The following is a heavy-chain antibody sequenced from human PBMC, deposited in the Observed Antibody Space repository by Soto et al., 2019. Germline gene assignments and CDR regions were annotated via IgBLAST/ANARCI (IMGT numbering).Heavy chain of an antibody. CDR3: ARWSYIDY. D-gene: IGHD3-3*01. CDR1: GFSFGSYA. CDR2: ISGSDGKT. Sequence: GGSLRLSCAASGFSFGSYALSWVRQAPGKGLEWVSTISGSDGKTFYADSVKGRFSISRDTCQNTLYLQMNSLRADDTAIYYCARWSYIDYWGQGTRVTVSS. J-gene: IGHJ4*02. V-gene: IGHV3-23*01.